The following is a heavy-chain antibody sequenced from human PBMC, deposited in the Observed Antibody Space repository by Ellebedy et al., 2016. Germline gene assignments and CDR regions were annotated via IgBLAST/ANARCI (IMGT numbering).Heavy chain of an antibody. V-gene: IGHV1-2*02. CDR3: ANGYSGYDSPYDY. D-gene: IGHD5-12*01. CDR2: INPNSGGT. Sequence: ASVKVSXKASGYTFTGYYMHWVRQAPGQGLEWMGWINPNSGGTNYAQKFQGRVTMTRDTSISTAYMELSRLRSDDTAVYYCANGYSGYDSPYDYWGQGTLVTVSS. CDR1: GYTFTGYY. J-gene: IGHJ4*02.